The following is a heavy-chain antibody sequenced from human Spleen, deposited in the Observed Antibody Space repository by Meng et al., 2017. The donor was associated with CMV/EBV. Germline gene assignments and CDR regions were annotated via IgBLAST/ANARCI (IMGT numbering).Heavy chain of an antibody. Sequence: LRVSCEGSGFIYGDFWMNWVRQAPGKGLEWVASIERDGREKFYVDSVKGRFTISRDNAKNTLYLQMNSLRDDDTAVYYCYMEHYSGAWGQGTLVTVSS. CDR2: IERDGREK. CDR1: GFIYGDFW. CDR3: YMEHYSGA. J-gene: IGHJ5*02. D-gene: IGHD2-21*01. V-gene: IGHV3-7*01.